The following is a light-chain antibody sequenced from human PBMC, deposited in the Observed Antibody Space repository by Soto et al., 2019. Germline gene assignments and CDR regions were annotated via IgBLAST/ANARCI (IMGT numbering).Light chain of an antibody. Sequence: QSALTQPASVSGSPGQSITISCTGTSSDVGSYDLVSWYQQHPGKAPKLVIYEGTKRPSGVSNPFSGSKSGTTASLTISGLQAEDEADYYCCSYAGSSTGVFGGGTKLTVL. V-gene: IGLV2-23*01. CDR3: CSYAGSSTGV. CDR1: SSDVGSYDL. J-gene: IGLJ3*02. CDR2: EGT.